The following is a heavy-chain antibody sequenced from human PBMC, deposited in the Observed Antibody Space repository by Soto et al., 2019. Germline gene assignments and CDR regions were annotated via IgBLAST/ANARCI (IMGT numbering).Heavy chain of an antibody. CDR2: IDPSDSYT. V-gene: IGHV5-10-1*01. CDR1: GYSFTSYW. D-gene: IGHD6-13*01. Sequence: ESLKISCKGSGYSFTSYWISWVRQMPGKGLEWMGRIDPSDSYTNYSPSFQGHVTISADKSISTAYLQWSSLKASDTAMYYCAAVTPYSSSWYRGYGMDVWGQGTTVTVSS. CDR3: AAVTPYSSSWYRGYGMDV. J-gene: IGHJ6*02.